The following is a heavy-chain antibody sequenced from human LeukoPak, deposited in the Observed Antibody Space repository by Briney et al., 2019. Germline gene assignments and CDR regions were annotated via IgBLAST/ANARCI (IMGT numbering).Heavy chain of an antibody. J-gene: IGHJ4*02. D-gene: IGHD3-22*01. CDR1: GYSFTTYC. CDR3: ATRYNYYDSSGHYYFDY. CDR2: IYPGDSDT. V-gene: IGHV5-51*01. Sequence: GEALKISCQGSGYSFTTYCIGWVRQMPGKGLEWMGIIYPGDSDTIYSPSFQGQVTISSDKSISTAYLQWSSLKASDTAMYYCATRYNYYDSSGHYYFDYWRQGTLVTVSS.